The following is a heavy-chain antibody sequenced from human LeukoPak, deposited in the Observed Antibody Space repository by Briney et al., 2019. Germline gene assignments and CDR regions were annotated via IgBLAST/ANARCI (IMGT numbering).Heavy chain of an antibody. D-gene: IGHD3-10*01. CDR1: DGSLSGYY. CDR2: INHSGST. V-gene: IGHV4-34*01. CDR3: ARHKVSGMVRGVYYMDV. J-gene: IGHJ6*03. Sequence: PSETLSLTCAVYDGSLSGYYWNWFRQPPGKRLEWIGEINHSGSTNYNPSLKSRVTISSDTSKNQFSLMLRSVTAADTAVYYCARHKVSGMVRGVYYMDVWGKGTTVTVSS.